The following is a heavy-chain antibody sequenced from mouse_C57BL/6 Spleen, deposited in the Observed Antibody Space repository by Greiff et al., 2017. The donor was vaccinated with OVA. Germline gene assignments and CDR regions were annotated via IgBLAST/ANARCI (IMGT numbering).Heavy chain of an antibody. J-gene: IGHJ2*01. Sequence: EVQGVESGGGLVQPGGSMKLSCVASGFTFSNYWMNWVRQSPEKGLEWVAQIRLKSDNYATHYAESVKGRFTISRDDSKSSVYLQMNNLRAEDTGIYYCTRDYGSRFDYWGQGTTLTVSS. V-gene: IGHV6-3*01. CDR2: IRLKSDNYAT. D-gene: IGHD1-1*01. CDR3: TRDYGSRFDY. CDR1: GFTFSNYW.